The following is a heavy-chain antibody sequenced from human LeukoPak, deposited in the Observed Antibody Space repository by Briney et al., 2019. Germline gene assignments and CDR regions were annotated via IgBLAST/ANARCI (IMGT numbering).Heavy chain of an antibody. CDR2: IYYSGST. Sequence: SETLSLTCTVSGGSISSYYWSWIRQPPGKGLEWIGYIYYSGSTNYNPSLKSRVTISVDTSKNQFSLKLSSVTAADTAVYYCARLGIAAAGITLDYWGQGTLATVSS. V-gene: IGHV4-59*01. CDR3: ARLGIAAAGITLDY. J-gene: IGHJ4*02. CDR1: GGSISSYY. D-gene: IGHD6-13*01.